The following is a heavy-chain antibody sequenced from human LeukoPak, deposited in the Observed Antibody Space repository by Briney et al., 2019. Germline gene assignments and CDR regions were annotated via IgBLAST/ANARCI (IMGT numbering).Heavy chain of an antibody. V-gene: IGHV1-8*01. J-gene: IGHJ5*02. D-gene: IGHD3-9*01. CDR3: ARGGYDILTAPDWFDP. CDR2: MNPNSGNT. CDR1: GYTFTSYD. Sequence: ASVKVSCKASGYTFTSYDINWVRQAAGQGLEWMGWMNPNSGNTGYAQKFQGRVTMTRNTSISTAYMELSSLRSEDTAVYYCARGGYDILTAPDWFDPWGQGTLVTVSS.